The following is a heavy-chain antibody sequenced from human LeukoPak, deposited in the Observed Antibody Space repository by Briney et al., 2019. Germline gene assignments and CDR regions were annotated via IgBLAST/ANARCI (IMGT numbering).Heavy chain of an antibody. CDR1: GFTFSSYS. CDR2: ISSSSSYI. CDR3: ARAAAAGTFELDY. D-gene: IGHD6-13*01. Sequence: GGSLRLSCAVSGFTFSSYSMCWVRQAPGKGLEWVSSISSSSSYIYYADSVKGRFTISRDNAKNSLYLQMNSLRAEDTAVYYCARAAAAGTFELDYWGQGTLVTVSS. V-gene: IGHV3-21*01. J-gene: IGHJ4*02.